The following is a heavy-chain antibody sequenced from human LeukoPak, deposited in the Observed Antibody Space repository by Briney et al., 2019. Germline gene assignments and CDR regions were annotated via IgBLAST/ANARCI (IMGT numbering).Heavy chain of an antibody. J-gene: IGHJ4*02. V-gene: IGHV1-69*04. CDR1: GGTFSSYA. D-gene: IGHD5-12*01. Sequence: SVKVSCKASGGTFSSYAISWVRQAPGQGLEWMGRIIPILGIANYAQKFQGRVTITADKSTSTAYMELSSLRSEDTAVYYYARDLPATIAGGGDYWGQGTLVTVSS. CDR3: ARDLPATIAGGGDY. CDR2: IIPILGIA.